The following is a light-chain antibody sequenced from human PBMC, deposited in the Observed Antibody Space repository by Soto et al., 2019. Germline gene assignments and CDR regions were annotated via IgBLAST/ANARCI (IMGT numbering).Light chain of an antibody. CDR2: EVS. Sequence: QSALPQPASVSGSPGQSITISCTGTSSDVGNYNLVSWSQQHPGKAPKLMIYEVSKRPSGVSSRFSGSESGNTASLTISVLPVDDESDYYCYSYAGGDTFYVVGTGNKVTV. V-gene: IGLV2-23*02. CDR1: SSDVGNYNL. J-gene: IGLJ1*01. CDR3: YSYAGGDTFYV.